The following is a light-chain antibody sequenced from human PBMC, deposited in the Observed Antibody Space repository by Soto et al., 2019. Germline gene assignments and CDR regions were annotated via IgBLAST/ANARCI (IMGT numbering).Light chain of an antibody. CDR3: QTWDTDIRV. CDR2: LNSDGSH. V-gene: IGLV4-69*01. CDR1: SGHSSYA. Sequence: QPVLTQSPSASASLGASVKLTCSLNSGHSSYAIAWHQQHPEKGPRYLMKLNSDGSHNKGGEVPDRFSGSSSGAERYLTISSLQSEDEADYYCQTWDTDIRVFGGGTKLTVL. J-gene: IGLJ3*02.